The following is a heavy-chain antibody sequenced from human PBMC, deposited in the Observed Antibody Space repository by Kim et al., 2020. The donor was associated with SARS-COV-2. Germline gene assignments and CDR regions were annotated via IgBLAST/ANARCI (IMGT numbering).Heavy chain of an antibody. D-gene: IGHD3-10*01. CDR1: GFTFSSYW. V-gene: IGHV3-7*03. Sequence: GGSLRLSCEAYGFTFSSYWMYWVRQAPGKGMEWVANINQDGSEKYYVDSMKGRFTISRDNARNSLYLQMNSLRAEDTAVYYCARSPVASYWGQGTLVTVSS. CDR2: INQDGSEK. J-gene: IGHJ4*02. CDR3: ARSPVASY.